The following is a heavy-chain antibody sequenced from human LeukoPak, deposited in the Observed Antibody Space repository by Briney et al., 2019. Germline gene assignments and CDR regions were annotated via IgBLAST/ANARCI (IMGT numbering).Heavy chain of an antibody. CDR1: EFTFSNFA. CDR2: IRSTGDST. J-gene: IGHJ6*03. V-gene: IGHV3-64*01. Sequence: GGSLRLSCAASEFTFSNFAIHWVRQAPGKGLEFVSAIRSTGDSTYYANSAKGRFTISRDNSKNTLYLQMNSLRAEDTAVYYCAKDHEQLVGGYYMDVWGKGTTVTISS. CDR3: AKDHEQLVGGYYMDV. D-gene: IGHD6-13*01.